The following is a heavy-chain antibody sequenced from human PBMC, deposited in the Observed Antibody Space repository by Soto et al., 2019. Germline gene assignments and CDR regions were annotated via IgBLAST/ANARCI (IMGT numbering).Heavy chain of an antibody. V-gene: IGHV3-48*02. Sequence: EVQLVESGGGLVQPGGSLRLSCVASGFTFSSYGMNWVRQTPGKGLAWVSYISRGRPTIQYADSVKGRFTISRDNAKNSLYLQMNSLRDEDTAVYYCARGGAARPDYWGQGTLVTVSS. CDR1: GFTFSSYG. CDR3: ARGGAARPDY. J-gene: IGHJ4*02. D-gene: IGHD6-6*01. CDR2: ISRGRPTI.